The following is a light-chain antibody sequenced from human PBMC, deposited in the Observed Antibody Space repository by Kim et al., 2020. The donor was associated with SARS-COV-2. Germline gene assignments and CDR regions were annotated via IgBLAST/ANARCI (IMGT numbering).Light chain of an antibody. CDR1: QSVSRS. V-gene: IGKV3-11*01. CDR3: QQRSNWPLT. Sequence: LSPGERATLSCRASQSVSRSIAWYQQKPGQAPRLLIYGASNRATGIPARFSGSGSGTDFTLTISSLEPEDFAVYYCQQRSNWPLTFGGGTKVDIK. J-gene: IGKJ4*01. CDR2: GAS.